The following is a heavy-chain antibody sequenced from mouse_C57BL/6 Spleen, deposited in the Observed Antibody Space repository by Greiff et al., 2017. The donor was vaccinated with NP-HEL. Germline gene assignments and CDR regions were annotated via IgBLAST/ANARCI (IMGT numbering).Heavy chain of an antibody. CDR1: GYTFTDYE. V-gene: IGHV1-15*01. Sequence: QVHVKQSGAELVRPGASVTLSCKASGYTFTDYEMHWVKQTPVHGLEWIGAIDPETGGTAYNQKFKGKAILTADKSSSTAYMELRSLTSEDSAVYYCTDGYAMVYWGQGTSVTVSS. CDR2: IDPETGGT. CDR3: TDGYAMVY. J-gene: IGHJ4*01.